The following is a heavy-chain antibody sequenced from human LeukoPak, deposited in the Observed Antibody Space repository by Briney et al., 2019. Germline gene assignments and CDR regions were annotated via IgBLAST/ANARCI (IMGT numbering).Heavy chain of an antibody. V-gene: IGHV1-58*01. J-gene: IGHJ4*02. CDR1: GFTFTSSA. CDR2: IVVGSGNT. D-gene: IGHD3-16*02. CDR3: AANSGEKYDYVGGSYHPLYYFDY. Sequence: TSVKVSCKASGFTFTSSAVQWVRQARGQRLEWIGWIVVGSGNTNYAQKFQERVTITRDMSTSTAYMELSSLRSEDTAVYYCAANSGEKYDYVGGSYHPLYYFDYWGQGTLVTVSS.